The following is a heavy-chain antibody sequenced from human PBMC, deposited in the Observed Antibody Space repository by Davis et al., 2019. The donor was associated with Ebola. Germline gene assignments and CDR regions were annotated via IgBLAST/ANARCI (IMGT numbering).Heavy chain of an antibody. CDR3: AREVVVVVAANSQYYYGMDV. V-gene: IGHV3-7*03. D-gene: IGHD2-15*01. J-gene: IGHJ6*04. CDR2: IKQDGSEK. CDR1: GFTFSSYW. Sequence: SCAASGFTFSSYWMSWVRQAPGKGLEWVANIKQDGSEKYYVDSVKGRFTISRDNAKNSLYLQMNSLRAEDTAVYYCAREVVVVVAANSQYYYGMDVWGKGTTVTVSS.